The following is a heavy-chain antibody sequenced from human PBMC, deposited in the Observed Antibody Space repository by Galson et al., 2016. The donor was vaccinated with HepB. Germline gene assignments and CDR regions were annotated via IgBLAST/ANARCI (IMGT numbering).Heavy chain of an antibody. Sequence: TLSLTCNVSGASVTSGDYYWHWIRQPPGKALEWLALIFWNDDKRYSPSLKSRLTITKDTSKNQVVLTMTNMDPEDTATYYCAHPYYDSSGYYDDAFDIWGQGTMVTVSS. D-gene: IGHD3-22*01. J-gene: IGHJ3*02. CDR2: IFWNDDK. CDR3: AHPYYDSSGYYDDAFDI. V-gene: IGHV2-5*01. CDR1: GASVTSGDYY.